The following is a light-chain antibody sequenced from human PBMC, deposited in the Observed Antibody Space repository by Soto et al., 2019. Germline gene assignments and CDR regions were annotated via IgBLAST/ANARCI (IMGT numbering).Light chain of an antibody. CDR1: QTVNNN. Sequence: DIVMTQSPATLSVSPGERATLSCRASQTVNNNLAWYQHKTGQAPRLLIFGASTRATGIPVRFSGSGSGTDFTLTISSLQSEDSAVYYCQHYNNWPPWTFGQGTRWIS. CDR3: QHYNNWPPWT. CDR2: GAS. J-gene: IGKJ1*01. V-gene: IGKV3-15*01.